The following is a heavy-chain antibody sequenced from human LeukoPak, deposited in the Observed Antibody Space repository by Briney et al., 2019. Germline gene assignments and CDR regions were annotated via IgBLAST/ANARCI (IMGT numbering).Heavy chain of an antibody. CDR3: ARDLGDYGGNSY. CDR1: GYTFTSYG. D-gene: IGHD4-23*01. CDR2: ISAYNGNT. V-gene: IGHV1-18*01. J-gene: IGHJ4*02. Sequence: ASVKVSCKASGYTFTSYGISWVRQAPGQGLEWMGWISAYNGNTNYAQKFQGRVTITADESTSTAYMELSSLRSEDTAVYYCARDLGDYGGNSYWGQGTLVTVSS.